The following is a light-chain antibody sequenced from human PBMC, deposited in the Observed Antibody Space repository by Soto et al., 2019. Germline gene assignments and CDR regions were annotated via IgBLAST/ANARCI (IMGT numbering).Light chain of an antibody. CDR1: NSNIGSNT. J-gene: IGLJ3*02. V-gene: IGLV1-44*01. CDR3: AAWDGSLNGWV. Sequence: QSVLTQAPSASVTPGQRVTISCSGSNSNIGSNTVSWYQQVPGTAPKVLIYNNDQRPSGVPDRLSGSKSGTSASLAIGGLQSEDEADYYCAAWDGSLNGWVFGGGTKLTVL. CDR2: NND.